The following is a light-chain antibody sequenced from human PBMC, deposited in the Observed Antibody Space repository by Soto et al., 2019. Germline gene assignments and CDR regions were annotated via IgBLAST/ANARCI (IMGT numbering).Light chain of an antibody. CDR1: QNISSY. J-gene: IGKJ5*01. V-gene: IGKV1-39*01. CDR3: QQSYSTPTA. Sequence: DIPMTQSPSSLSASVGDRVTLRFRARQNISSYLNWFQQKPGKAPQLLIYAVSNLQSGVPSRFSGSGSGTDFTLTISSLQPDDFATYYCQQSYSTPTAFGQGTRLEI. CDR2: AVS.